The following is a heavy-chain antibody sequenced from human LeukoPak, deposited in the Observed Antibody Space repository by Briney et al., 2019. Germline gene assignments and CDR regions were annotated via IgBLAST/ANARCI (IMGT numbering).Heavy chain of an antibody. D-gene: IGHD3-16*02. J-gene: IGHJ4*02. CDR2: IWYDGSNK. CDR1: GFTLSSYG. Sequence: GGSLRLSCAASGFTLSSYGMHWVRQAPGKGLEWVAVIWYDGSNKYYADSVKGRFTISRDNSKNTLYLQMNSLRAEDTAVYYCAKEDKYGTYRYNLFDYWGQGTLVTVSS. V-gene: IGHV3-33*06. CDR3: AKEDKYGTYRYNLFDY.